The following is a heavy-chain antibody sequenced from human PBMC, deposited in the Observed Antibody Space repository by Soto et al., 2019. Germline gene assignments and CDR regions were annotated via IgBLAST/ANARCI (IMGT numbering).Heavy chain of an antibody. D-gene: IGHD1-20*01. CDR3: ARANSITGTAFDP. CDR2: ISSSSSYI. J-gene: IGHJ5*02. V-gene: IGHV3-21*01. CDR1: GFXLSSYR. Sequence: GXLRLSCADSGFXLSSYRMKWVRQSPGKWLEWFSSISSSSSYIYDADSVKGRFTISRDNAKRSLYLQMNSLTAEYTDVYYCARANSITGTAFDPWGQGTLCTVSS.